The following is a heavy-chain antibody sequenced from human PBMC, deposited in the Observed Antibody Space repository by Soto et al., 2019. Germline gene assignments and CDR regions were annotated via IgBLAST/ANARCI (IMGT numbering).Heavy chain of an antibody. CDR3: ARHRVVGGYVLRALGLDWFDP. V-gene: IGHV4-39*01. D-gene: IGHD5-12*01. CDR1: GGSISSSSYY. Sequence: SETLSLTCTVSGGSISSSSYYWGWIRQPPGKGLEWIGSIYYSGSTYYNPSLKSRVTISVETSKNQFSLKLSSVTAADTAVYYCARHRVVGGYVLRALGLDWFDPWGQGTLVTVSS. J-gene: IGHJ5*02. CDR2: IYYSGST.